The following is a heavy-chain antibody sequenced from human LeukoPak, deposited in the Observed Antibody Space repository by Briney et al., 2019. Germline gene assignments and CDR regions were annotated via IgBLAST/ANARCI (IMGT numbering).Heavy chain of an antibody. CDR1: GFTFSSYA. D-gene: IGHD5-12*01. J-gene: IGHJ4*02. CDR2: ISGSGGST. CDR3: AKESLIADSGYDFDY. V-gene: IGHV3-23*01. Sequence: GGSLRLSCAASGFTFSSYAMSRVRQAPGKGLEWVSAISGSGGSTYYADSVKGRFTISRDNSKNTLYLQMNGLRAEDTAVYYCAKESLIADSGYDFDYWGQGTLVTVSS.